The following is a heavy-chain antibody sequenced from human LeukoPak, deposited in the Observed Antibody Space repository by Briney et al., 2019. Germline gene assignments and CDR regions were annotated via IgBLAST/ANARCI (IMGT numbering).Heavy chain of an antibody. CDR1: GFTFRNHW. J-gene: IGHJ4*02. CDR2: ISSDGSST. CDR3: ARDQRVTGRPDIDY. Sequence: GGSLSLSCAASGFTFRNHWMHWVRHTPGKGLVWVSRISSDGSSTTYADPVKGRFTISRDNAKDTLYLQMNNLRAEDTAMYYCARDQRVTGRPDIDYWGQGTLVIVSS. V-gene: IGHV3-74*03. D-gene: IGHD6-6*01.